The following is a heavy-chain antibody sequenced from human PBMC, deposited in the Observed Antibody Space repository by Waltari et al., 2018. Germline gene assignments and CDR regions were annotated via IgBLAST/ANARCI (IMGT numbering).Heavy chain of an antibody. CDR3: ARDTEGSGTDDPPDAFDI. D-gene: IGHD3-10*01. V-gene: IGHV1-69*01. J-gene: IGHJ3*02. Sequence: QVQLVQSGAEVKKPGSSVKVSCKASGGTFSSYAISWLRQAPGQGLEWMGGFSPTLGTRTYAKKCQGRVQVPGDEATSTADMGVSSLGAGDTAVYYCARDTEGSGTDDPPDAFDIWGQGTMVTVSS. CDR2: FSPTLGTR. CDR1: GGTFSSYA.